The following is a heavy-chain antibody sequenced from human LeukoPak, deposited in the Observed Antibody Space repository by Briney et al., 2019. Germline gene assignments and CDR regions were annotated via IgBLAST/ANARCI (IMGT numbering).Heavy chain of an antibody. CDR1: GFTFSSYE. D-gene: IGHD3-3*01. V-gene: IGHV3-48*03. J-gene: IGHJ4*02. Sequence: GGSLRLSCAASGFTFSSYEMNWVRQAPGKGREGVSYISSSGSTIYYADSVKGRFTISRDNAKNSLYLQMNSLRAEDTAVYYCARDGGAPDYWGQGTLVTVSS. CDR3: ARDGGAPDY. CDR2: ISSSGSTI.